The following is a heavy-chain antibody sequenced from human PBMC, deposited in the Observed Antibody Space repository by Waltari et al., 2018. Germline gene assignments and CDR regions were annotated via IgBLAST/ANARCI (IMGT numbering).Heavy chain of an antibody. D-gene: IGHD3-10*01. Sequence: QVQLQESGPGLVKPSETLSLTCAVSGYSISSGYYWGWIQQPPGKGLEWIGSIYHSGSTYYNPSLKSRVTISVDTSKNQFSLKLSSVTAADTAVYYCASMHYGSGSIDYWGQGTLVTVSS. CDR3: ASMHYGSGSIDY. J-gene: IGHJ4*02. CDR1: GYSISSGYY. V-gene: IGHV4-38-2*01. CDR2: IYHSGST.